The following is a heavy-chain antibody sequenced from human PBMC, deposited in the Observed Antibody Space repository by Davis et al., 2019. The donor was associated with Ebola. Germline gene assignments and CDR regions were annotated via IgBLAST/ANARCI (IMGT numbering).Heavy chain of an antibody. Sequence: GESLKISCAASGFSVSSDYMSWVRQAPGKGLEWVSYISSSGSTIYYADSVKGRFTISRDNAKNTLYLQMNSLRAEDTAVYYCAREGGCSGGSCYYFDYWGQGTLVTVSS. CDR3: AREGGCSGGSCYYFDY. V-gene: IGHV3-11*04. D-gene: IGHD2-15*01. CDR1: GFSVSSDY. J-gene: IGHJ4*02. CDR2: ISSSGSTI.